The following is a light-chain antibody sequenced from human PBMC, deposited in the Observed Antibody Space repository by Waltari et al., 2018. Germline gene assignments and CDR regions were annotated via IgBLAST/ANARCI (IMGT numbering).Light chain of an antibody. CDR3: CSYAGSYTWV. J-gene: IGLJ3*02. V-gene: IGLV2-23*01. CDR1: SSDVGNYNF. Sequence: QSALTQPASVSGSPGQSITISCTGTSSDVGNYNFVPWYQQYPGKAPKVMIYDDNRRPSGVSDRFSGSKSGNTASLTISGVQAEDEADYYCCSYAGSYTWVFGGGTKLTVL. CDR2: DDN.